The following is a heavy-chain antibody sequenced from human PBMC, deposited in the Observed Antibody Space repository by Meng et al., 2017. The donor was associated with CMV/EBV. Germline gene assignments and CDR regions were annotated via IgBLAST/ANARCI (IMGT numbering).Heavy chain of an antibody. CDR3: ARVSASSGCYGY. CDR1: GFTVSSNY. D-gene: IGHD6-19*01. V-gene: IGHV3-53*01. Sequence: GESLKISCAASGFTVSSNYMSWVRQAPGKGLEWVSVIYSGGSTYCADSVKGRFTIPRDNSKNTLYLQMNSLRAEDAAVYYCARVSASSGCYGYWGQGTLVTVSS. J-gene: IGHJ4*02. CDR2: IYSGGST.